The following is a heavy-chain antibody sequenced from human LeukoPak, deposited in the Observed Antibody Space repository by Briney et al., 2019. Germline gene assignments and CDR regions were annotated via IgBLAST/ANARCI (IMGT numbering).Heavy chain of an antibody. CDR1: GYTFTSYA. V-gene: IGHV7-4-1*02. CDR3: AGDPRRGRGYSSSWYYFDY. D-gene: IGHD6-13*01. J-gene: IGHJ4*02. Sequence: ASVKVSCKASGYTFTSYAMNWVRQAPGQGLEWMGWINTNTGNPTYAQGFTGRFVFSLDTSVSTAYLQISSLKAEDTAVYYCAGDPRRGRGYSSSWYYFDYWGQGTLVTVSS. CDR2: INTNTGNP.